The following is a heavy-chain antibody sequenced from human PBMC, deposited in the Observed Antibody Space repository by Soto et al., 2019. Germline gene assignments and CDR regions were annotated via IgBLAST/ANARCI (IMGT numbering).Heavy chain of an antibody. Sequence: SETLSLTCTVSGGSICSYYYSWIRQPPGKGLEWLGYIFHSGSTLYTPSLRGRLTLSADTSRNQLSLHLTSVTAADTAVYYCVRGGIAGHWFDPWGQGILVTVSS. J-gene: IGHJ5*02. CDR1: GGSICSYY. CDR3: VRGGIAGHWFDP. CDR2: IFHSGST. D-gene: IGHD2-15*01. V-gene: IGHV4-59*06.